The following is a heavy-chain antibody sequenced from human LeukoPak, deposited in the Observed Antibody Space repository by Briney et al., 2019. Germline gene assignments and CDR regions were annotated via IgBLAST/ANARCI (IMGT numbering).Heavy chain of an antibody. J-gene: IGHJ6*03. V-gene: IGHV1-8*01. CDR2: MNPNSGNT. CDR3: SRSVTNTYYYYYYMDV. CDR1: GYTFTSYD. Sequence: ASVKVSCKASGYTFTSYDINWVRQATGQGLEWMGWMNPNSGNTGYAQKFQGRVTMTRNTSISTAYMELSRLRSEDTAVYYCSRSVTNTYYYYYYMDVWGKGTTVTVSS. D-gene: IGHD2-2*01.